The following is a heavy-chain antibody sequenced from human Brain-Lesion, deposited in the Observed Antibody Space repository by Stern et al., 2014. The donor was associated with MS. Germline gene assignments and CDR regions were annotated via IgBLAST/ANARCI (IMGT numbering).Heavy chain of an antibody. J-gene: IGHJ4*02. Sequence: VQLVESGAEVKKTGSSVKVSCQASGNTFTNRYLHWVRQAPGQALEWMGWITPLPGNTNYAQNFQDRVTITMDRSMSTAYMDLSSLRSDDTAIYFCAEGGSYGFVYWGQGTLVTVSS. V-gene: IGHV1-45*02. CDR1: GNTFTNRY. D-gene: IGHD4-17*01. CDR3: AEGGSYGFVY. CDR2: ITPLPGNT.